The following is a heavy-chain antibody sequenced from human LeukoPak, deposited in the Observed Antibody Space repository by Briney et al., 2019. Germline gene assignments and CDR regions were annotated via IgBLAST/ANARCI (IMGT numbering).Heavy chain of an antibody. CDR1: GFTFSSYG. D-gene: IGHD3-3*01. V-gene: IGHV3-30*18. CDR3: AKGRDSWSNKIDY. J-gene: IGHJ4*02. CDR2: ISYHGSNK. Sequence: GGSLILSCAASGFTFSSYGMYWVRQAPGKGLEWVAVISYHGSNKYYADSVKARLTTTRDNSKNTLYPQMTSMRGEDTAVYYCAKGRDSWSNKIDYWGQGTLVTVSS.